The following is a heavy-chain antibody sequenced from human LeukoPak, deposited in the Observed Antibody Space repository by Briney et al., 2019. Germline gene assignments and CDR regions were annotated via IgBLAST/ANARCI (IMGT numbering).Heavy chain of an antibody. CDR1: GITVSDNY. CDR3: ARDAGHPYCGSGSLDY. Sequence: PGGSLRLSCAASGITVSDNYMNWVRQAPGKGLEWVSVIYPDGSTSYADSVKGRFTISRDNSKNTLYLQMSNLRADDTAVYYCARDAGHPYCGSGSLDYWGQGTLVTVSS. CDR2: IYPDGST. D-gene: IGHD3-10*01. J-gene: IGHJ4*02. V-gene: IGHV3-66*01.